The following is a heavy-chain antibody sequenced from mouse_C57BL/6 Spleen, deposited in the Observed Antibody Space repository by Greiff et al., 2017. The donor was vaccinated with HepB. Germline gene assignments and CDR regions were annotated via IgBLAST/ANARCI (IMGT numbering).Heavy chain of an antibody. CDR2: IDPNSGGT. CDR3: ARSEITTVVPHYFDY. CDR1: GYTFTSYW. D-gene: IGHD1-1*01. J-gene: IGHJ2*01. V-gene: IGHV1-72*01. Sequence: QVQLQQPGAELVKPGASVKLSCKASGYTFTSYWMHWVKQRPGRGLEWIGRIDPNSGGTKYNEKFKSKATLTVDKPSSTAYMQLSSLTSEDSAVYYCARSEITTVVPHYFDYWGQGTTLTVSS.